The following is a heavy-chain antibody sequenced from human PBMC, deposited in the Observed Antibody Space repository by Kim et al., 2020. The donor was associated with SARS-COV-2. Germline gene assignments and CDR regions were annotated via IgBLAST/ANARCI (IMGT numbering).Heavy chain of an antibody. CDR3: ARGTVTRYFDY. CDR1: GGSISSYY. CDR2: IYYSGST. Sequence: SETLSLTCTVSGGSISSYYWSWIRQPPGKGLEWIGYIYYSGSTNYNPSLKSRVTISVDTSKNQFSLKLSSVTAADTAVYYCARGTVTRYFDYWGQGTLVTVSS. J-gene: IGHJ4*02. V-gene: IGHV4-59*01. D-gene: IGHD4-17*01.